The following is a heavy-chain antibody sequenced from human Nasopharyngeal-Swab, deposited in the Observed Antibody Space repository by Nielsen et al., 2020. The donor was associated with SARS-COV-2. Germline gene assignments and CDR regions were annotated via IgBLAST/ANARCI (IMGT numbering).Heavy chain of an antibody. J-gene: IGHJ6*02. CDR1: GYTFNKYY. Sequence: ASVKVSCKASGYTFNKYYIHWVRQAPGQGLEWMGMINPGSGGTTYAQKFQGRVTMTRDTSTSTVFMDLSSLRSEDTAVYYCARRGRCSDSSCDMDVWGQGTTVTVSS. CDR2: INPGSGGT. CDR3: ARRGRCSDSSCDMDV. D-gene: IGHD2-2*01. V-gene: IGHV1-46*02.